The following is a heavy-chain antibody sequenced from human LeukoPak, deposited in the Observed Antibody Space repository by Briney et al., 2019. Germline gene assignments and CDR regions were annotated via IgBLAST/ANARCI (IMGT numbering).Heavy chain of an antibody. CDR2: ISGSGANT. CDR3: AKERVVGETGTVGFDF. J-gene: IGHJ4*02. V-gene: IGHV3-23*01. Sequence: GGSLRLSCVASGFTFSNCPMSWVRQAPGQGLDWVTAISGSGANTYYSDSVKGRFTVSRDNSRNTLYVQMNNLRADDTAVYYCAKERVVGETGTVGFDFWGQGALVTVSS. CDR1: GFTFSNCP. D-gene: IGHD4-23*01.